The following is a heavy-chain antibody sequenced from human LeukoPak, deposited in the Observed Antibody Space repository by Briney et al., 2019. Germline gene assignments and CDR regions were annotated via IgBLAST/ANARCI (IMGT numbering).Heavy chain of an antibody. Sequence: PGGSLRLSCAASGFTFSGYGMHWVRQAPGKGLEWVAFIPYHGSNKYYADSARGRLTISRDNSKNTLYLEMNSMRAEDTAVYYCAKDPSYYGDMYYFDYWGQGTLVTVSS. V-gene: IGHV3-30*02. CDR2: IPYHGSNK. CDR1: GFTFSGYG. CDR3: AKDPSYYGDMYYFDY. D-gene: IGHD4-17*01. J-gene: IGHJ4*02.